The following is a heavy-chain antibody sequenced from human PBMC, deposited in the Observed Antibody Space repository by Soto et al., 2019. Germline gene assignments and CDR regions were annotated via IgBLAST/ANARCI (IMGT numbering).Heavy chain of an antibody. J-gene: IGHJ4*02. V-gene: IGHV4-39*01. Sequence: PSETMSLTCTVSGDSITNTFYYWGWIRQPPGKGLEWIASIYYSGTTYYSPSLKSRVAISVDTSKNQVSLKMSSVTAADTAVYYCVRHNGFLTPDYWGQGTRVTVSS. D-gene: IGHD2-8*01. CDR2: IYYSGTT. CDR3: VRHNGFLTPDY. CDR1: GDSITNTFYY.